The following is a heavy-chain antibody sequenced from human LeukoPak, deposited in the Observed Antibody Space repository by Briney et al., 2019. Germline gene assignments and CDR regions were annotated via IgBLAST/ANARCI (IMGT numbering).Heavy chain of an antibody. CDR3: AKEAAMIEDWFDP. CDR2: ISNSDSTI. D-gene: IGHD3-22*01. CDR1: GFTFSDYY. J-gene: IGHJ5*02. V-gene: IGHV3-11*01. Sequence: SGGSLRLSCAASGFTFSDYYMSWIRQAPGKGLEWVSYISNSDSTIYYADSVKGRFFISRDNAKNSLYLQMNSLRAEDTAVYYCAKEAAMIEDWFDPWGQGTLVTVSS.